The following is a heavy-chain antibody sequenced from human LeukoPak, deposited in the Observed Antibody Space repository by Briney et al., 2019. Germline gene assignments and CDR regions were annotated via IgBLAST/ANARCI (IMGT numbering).Heavy chain of an antibody. D-gene: IGHD6-6*01. V-gene: IGHV4-59*01. CDR2: IYYSGST. CDR3: ARDRRIAARRYYGMDV. Sequence: PSETLSLTCTVSADYITSYYWSWIRQPPGKGLEWIGYIYYSGSTNYNPSLKSRVTISVDTSKNQFSLKLSSVTAADTAVYYCARDRRIAARRYYGMDVWGQGTTVTVSS. CDR1: ADYITSYY. J-gene: IGHJ6*02.